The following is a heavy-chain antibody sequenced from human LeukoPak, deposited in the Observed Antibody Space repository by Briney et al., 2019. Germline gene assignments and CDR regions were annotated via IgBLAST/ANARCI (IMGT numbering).Heavy chain of an antibody. V-gene: IGHV4-59*12. CDR1: GGSISSYY. CDR3: ARGLAGSNWFDP. J-gene: IGHJ5*02. CDR2: IYYSGST. Sequence: PSETLSLTCTVSGGSISSYYWSWIRQPPGKGLEWIGYIYYSGSTNYNPSLKSRVTISVDTSKNQFSLKLSSVTAADTAVYYCARGLAGSNWFDPWGQGTLVTVSS. D-gene: IGHD6-19*01.